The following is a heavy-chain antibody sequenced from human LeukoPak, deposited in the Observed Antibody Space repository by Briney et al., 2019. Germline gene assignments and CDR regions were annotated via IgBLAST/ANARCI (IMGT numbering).Heavy chain of an antibody. CDR1: GFTFTAYL. CDR3: VRESEYYFDHSASFDY. J-gene: IGHJ4*02. CDR2: MSSDGNAM. D-gene: IGHD3-22*01. Sequence: GGSLRLSCAASGFTFTAYLIHWVRQAPGKGLEWVAVMSSDGNAMFYADSVKGRFTISRDNSKNTLYLQVNSLRAEDTAVYYCVRESEYYFDHSASFDYWGQGTLVTVSS. V-gene: IGHV3-30-3*01.